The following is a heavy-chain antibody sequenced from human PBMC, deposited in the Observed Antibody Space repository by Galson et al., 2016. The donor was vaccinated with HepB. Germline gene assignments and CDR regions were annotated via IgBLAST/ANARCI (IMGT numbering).Heavy chain of an antibody. V-gene: IGHV3-74*01. CDR3: ARDAGWYFGYWYFDL. CDR1: GFIFSSYW. CDR2: INSDGSST. Sequence: SLRLSCAASGFIFSSYWMHWVRQVPGKGLVWVSRINSDGSSTSYADSVKGRFTISRDNAKNTLYLQMNSLRAEDTAVYYCARDAGWYFGYWYFDLWGRGTLVTVSS. D-gene: IGHD6-19*01. J-gene: IGHJ2*01.